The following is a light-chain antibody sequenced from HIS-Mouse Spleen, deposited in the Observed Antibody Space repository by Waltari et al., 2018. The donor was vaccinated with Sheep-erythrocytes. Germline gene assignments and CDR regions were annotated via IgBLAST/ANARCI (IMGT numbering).Light chain of an antibody. J-gene: IGLJ2*01. V-gene: IGLV3-25*03. CDR3: QSADSSGTYVV. CDR1: ALPKPS. Sequence: QPPSVSMSPGQTARITCSGDALPKPSAYWYQQKPGQAPVLVIYKDNERPSGIPERFSGSSSGTTVTLTISGVQAEDEADYYCQSADSSGTYVVFGGGTKLTVL. CDR2: KDN.